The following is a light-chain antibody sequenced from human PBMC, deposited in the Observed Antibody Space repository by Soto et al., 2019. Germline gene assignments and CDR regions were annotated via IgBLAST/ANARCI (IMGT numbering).Light chain of an antibody. Sequence: QSALTQPASVSGSPGQSITISCTGTSGDIGGYNYVSWYQQHPGKAPKLLISEVTNRPSGVSNRFSGSKSGNTASLTISGLQAEDEADYYGISYTTNITPVVFGGGTQLTVL. CDR1: SGDIGGYNY. CDR2: EVT. J-gene: IGLJ2*01. V-gene: IGLV2-14*01. CDR3: ISYTTNITPVV.